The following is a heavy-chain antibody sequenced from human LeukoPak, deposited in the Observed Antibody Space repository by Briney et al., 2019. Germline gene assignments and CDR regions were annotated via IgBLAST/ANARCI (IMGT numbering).Heavy chain of an antibody. Sequence: GGSLRLSCAASGFNFTAFWMSWVRHTPEEGLEFVANINRDSSVKNYVDSVKGRFTISRDNAKKSLFLELNSLRADDTAVFYCERGPGSSAFDLWGQGSLVTVST. V-gene: IGHV3-7*01. J-gene: IGHJ4*02. CDR3: ERGPGSSAFDL. CDR1: GFNFTAFW. CDR2: INRDSSVK. D-gene: IGHD1-14*01.